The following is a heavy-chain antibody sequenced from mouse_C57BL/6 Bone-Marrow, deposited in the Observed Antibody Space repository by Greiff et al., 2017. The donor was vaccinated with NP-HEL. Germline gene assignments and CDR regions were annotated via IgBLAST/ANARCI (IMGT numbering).Heavy chain of an antibody. V-gene: IGHV1-64*01. J-gene: IGHJ1*03. CDR1: GYTFTSYW. CDR2: IHPNSGST. CDR3: ARNYYGSSSYWYFDV. D-gene: IGHD1-1*01. Sequence: QVQLQQPGAELVKPGASVKLSCKASGYTFTSYWMHWVKQRPGQGLEWIGMIHPNSGSTNYNEKFKSKATLTVVKSSSTAYMQLSSLTSEDSAVYYCARNYYGSSSYWYFDVWGTGTTVTVSS.